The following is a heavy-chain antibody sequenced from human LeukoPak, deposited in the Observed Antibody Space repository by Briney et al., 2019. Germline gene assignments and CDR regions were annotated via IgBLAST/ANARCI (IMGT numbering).Heavy chain of an antibody. V-gene: IGHV3-7*01. CDR2: IKQDGSET. CDR1: GFTFSNYW. J-gene: IGHJ4*02. Sequence: GGSLRLSCAASGFTFSNYWMSWVRRAPGKGLEWVANIKQDGSETYYLDSVRGRFTIPRDNAKNSLYLQMNSLRAEDTAVYYCARDFWGAYRIDYFDYWGQGTLVTVSS. CDR3: ARDFWGAYRIDYFDY. D-gene: IGHD3-3*01.